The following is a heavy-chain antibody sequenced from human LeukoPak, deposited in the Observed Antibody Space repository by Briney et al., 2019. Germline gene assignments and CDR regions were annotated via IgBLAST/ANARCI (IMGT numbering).Heavy chain of an antibody. V-gene: IGHV3-23*01. CDR3: AKGPIFGVVIVYFDY. Sequence: GGSLRLSCAASGFTFSSYAMSWVRQAPGKGLECVSAISGSGGSTYYADSVKGRFTISRDNSKNTLYLQMNSLRAEDTAVYYCAKGPIFGVVIVYFDYWGQGTLVTVSS. D-gene: IGHD3-3*01. CDR2: ISGSGGST. J-gene: IGHJ4*02. CDR1: GFTFSSYA.